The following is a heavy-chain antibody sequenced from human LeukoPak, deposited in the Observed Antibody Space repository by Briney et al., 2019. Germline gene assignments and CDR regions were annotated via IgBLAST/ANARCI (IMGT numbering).Heavy chain of an antibody. CDR1: GFTFSSYA. D-gene: IGHD1/OR15-1a*01. CDR3: TLTTFGVVYYFDY. V-gene: IGHV3-30*04. Sequence: PGRSLRLSCATSGFTFSSYAMHWVRQAPGKGLEWVALISYDGINQYYADSVRGRFIISRDNSKNTLYLQLNSLRLEDTAVYYCTLTTFGVVYYFDYWGQGTLLTVSS. CDR2: ISYDGINQ. J-gene: IGHJ4*02.